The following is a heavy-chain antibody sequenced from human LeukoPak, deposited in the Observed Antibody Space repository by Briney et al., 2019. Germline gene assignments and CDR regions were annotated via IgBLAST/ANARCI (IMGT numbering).Heavy chain of an antibody. CDR2: IYYSGST. CDR1: GGSISSYY. CDR3: ARDIRMCGMDV. Sequence: PSETLSLTCTVSGGSISSYYWSWIRQPPGKGLEWIGYIYYSGSTNYNPSLKSRVTISVDTSKNQFSLKLSSVTAADTAVYYCARDIRMCGMDVWGQGTTVTVSS. D-gene: IGHD2/OR15-2a*01. J-gene: IGHJ6*02. V-gene: IGHV4-59*01.